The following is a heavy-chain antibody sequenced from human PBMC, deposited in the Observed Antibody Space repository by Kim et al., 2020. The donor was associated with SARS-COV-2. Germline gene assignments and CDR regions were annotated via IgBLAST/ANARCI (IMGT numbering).Heavy chain of an antibody. CDR2: IKSKTDGGTT. D-gene: IGHD2-2*01. V-gene: IGHV3-15*01. J-gene: IGHJ4*02. Sequence: GGSLRLSCAASGFTFSNAWMSWVRQAPGKGLEWVGRIKSKTDGGTTDYAAPVKGRFTISRDDSKNTLYLQMNSLKTEDTAVYYCTTDEHPLHPYCSSTSCRGNDYWGQGTLVTVSS. CDR3: TTDEHPLHPYCSSTSCRGNDY. CDR1: GFTFSNAW.